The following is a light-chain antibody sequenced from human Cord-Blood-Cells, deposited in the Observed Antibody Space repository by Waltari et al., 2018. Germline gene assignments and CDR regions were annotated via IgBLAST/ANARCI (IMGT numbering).Light chain of an antibody. Sequence: EIVLPQSPATLSLSPGERATLSCRASQSVSSYLAWYQQKTGQAPRLLIYDASNRATGIPARFSGSGSGTDVTLTISSLEPEDFAVYYCQQRSNWPPTFGQGTKVEIK. V-gene: IGKV3-11*01. CDR2: DAS. J-gene: IGKJ1*01. CDR1: QSVSSY. CDR3: QQRSNWPPT.